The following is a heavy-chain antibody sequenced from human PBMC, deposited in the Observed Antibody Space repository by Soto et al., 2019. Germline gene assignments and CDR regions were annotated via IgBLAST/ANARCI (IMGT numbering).Heavy chain of an antibody. J-gene: IGHJ4*02. CDR2: INAGNGNT. D-gene: IGHD3-3*01. Sequence: ASVKVSCKASGYTFSSHAMHWVRQAPGQRLEWMGWINAGNGNTKYSQNFQGRVAITRDTSASTAYMELRSLRSEDTAVYYCARDGARITVFGVVYYFDYWGQGTLVIVSS. CDR1: GYTFSSHA. CDR3: ARDGARITVFGVVYYFDY. V-gene: IGHV1-3*01.